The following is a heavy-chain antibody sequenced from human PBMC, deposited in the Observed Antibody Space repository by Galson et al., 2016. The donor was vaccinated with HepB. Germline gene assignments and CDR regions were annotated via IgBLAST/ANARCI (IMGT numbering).Heavy chain of an antibody. CDR2: IRNDGTNR. D-gene: IGHD1-14*01. CDR3: AKSRNAGTWYYSDY. Sequence: SLRLSCAASGFIFRTYGMHWVCQAPGKGLEWVAVIRNDGTNRYYAASVKGRVTISRDNSNNTLYLQMNSLRAEDTAVYYCAKSRNAGTWYYSDYWGQGTLVTVSS. J-gene: IGHJ4*02. CDR1: GFIFRTYG. V-gene: IGHV3-33*06.